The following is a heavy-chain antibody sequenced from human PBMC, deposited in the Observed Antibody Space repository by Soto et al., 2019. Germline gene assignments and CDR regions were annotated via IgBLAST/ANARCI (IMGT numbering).Heavy chain of an antibody. CDR2: IIPILGIA. D-gene: IGHD6-6*01. V-gene: IGHV1-69*02. CDR3: ARGESIGDV. J-gene: IGHJ6*02. Sequence: GASVKVSCKASGGTLSGYTISWVRQAPGQGLEWMGRIIPILGIANYAQKFQGRVTMTTDTSTSTAYMELRSLRSDDTAVYYCARGESIGDVWGQGTTVTVSS. CDR1: GGTLSGYT.